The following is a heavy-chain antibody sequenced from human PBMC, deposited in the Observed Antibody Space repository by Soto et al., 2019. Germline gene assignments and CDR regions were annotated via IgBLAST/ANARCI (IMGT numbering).Heavy chain of an antibody. CDR2: IKQDGSEE. Sequence: EVQLVESGGGLVQPGGSLRLSCADSGFSSSPFWMTWVRQAPGKGLEWVALIKQDGSEELYVDSVKGRFTISRDNAKNSVYLKMESLRVEDTAVYYCTGGSGWLQTDWGQGNLVTVSS. D-gene: IGHD6-19*01. CDR1: GFSSSPFW. CDR3: TGGSGWLQTD. J-gene: IGHJ4*02. V-gene: IGHV3-7*04.